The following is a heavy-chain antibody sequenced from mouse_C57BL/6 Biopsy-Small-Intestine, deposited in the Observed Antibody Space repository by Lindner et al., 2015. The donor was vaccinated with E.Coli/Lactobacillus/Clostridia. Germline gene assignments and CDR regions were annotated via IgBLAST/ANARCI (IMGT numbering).Heavy chain of an antibody. CDR2: IYPRDGST. J-gene: IGHJ3*01. D-gene: IGHD2-4*01. CDR1: GYTFTSYD. CDR3: ARYDYDGAY. Sequence: VQLQESGPELVKPGASVKLSCKASGYTFTSYDINWVKQRPGQGLEWIGWIYPRDGSTEYNEKFKGKATSTVDTSSSTAYMELHSLTSEDSAVYFCARYDYDGAYWGQGTLVTVSA. V-gene: IGHV1-85*01.